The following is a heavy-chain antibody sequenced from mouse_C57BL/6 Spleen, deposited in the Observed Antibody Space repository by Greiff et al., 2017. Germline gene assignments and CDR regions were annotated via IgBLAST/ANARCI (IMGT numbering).Heavy chain of an antibody. CDR1: GYTFTSYW. V-gene: IGHV1-69*01. CDR2: IDPSDSYT. Sequence: QVQLQQPGAELVMPGASVKLSCKASGYTFTSYWLHWVKQRPGQGLEWIGEIDPSDSYTNYNQKFKGKSTLTVDKSSSTAYMQRSSLTYEDSAVYYCARREVGAMDDWGQRTSVTFAS. CDR3: ARREVGAMDD. J-gene: IGHJ4*01.